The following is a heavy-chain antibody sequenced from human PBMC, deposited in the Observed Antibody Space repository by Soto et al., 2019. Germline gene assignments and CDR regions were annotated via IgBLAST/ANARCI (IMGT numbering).Heavy chain of an antibody. V-gene: IGHV3-53*01. CDR1: GFTVSSNY. CDR3: ARRYYDFWSGSRTAFDI. D-gene: IGHD3-3*01. J-gene: IGHJ3*02. Sequence: PGGSLRLSCAASGFTVSSNYMSWVRQASGKGLEWVSVIYSGGSTYYADSVKGRFTISRDNSKNTLYLQMNTLRAEDTAVYYCARRYYDFWSGSRTAFDIWGQGTMVTVSS. CDR2: IYSGGST.